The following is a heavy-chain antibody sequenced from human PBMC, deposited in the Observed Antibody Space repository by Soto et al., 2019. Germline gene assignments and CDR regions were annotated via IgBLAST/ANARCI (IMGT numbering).Heavy chain of an antibody. D-gene: IGHD5-18*01. CDR3: ARRRRGYSYGYPTVGHNWFDP. CDR1: GGSFSGYY. J-gene: IGHJ5*02. V-gene: IGHV4-34*01. Sequence: SETLSLTCAVYGGSFSGYYWSWIRQPPGKGLEWIGEINHSGSTNYNPSLKSRVTISVDTSKNQFSLKLSSVTAADTAVYYCARRRRGYSYGYPTVGHNWFDPWGQGTLVTVSS. CDR2: INHSGST.